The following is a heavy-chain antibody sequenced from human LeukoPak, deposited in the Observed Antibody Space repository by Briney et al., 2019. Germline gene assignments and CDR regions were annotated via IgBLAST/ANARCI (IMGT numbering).Heavy chain of an antibody. Sequence: PGGSLRLSCAASLFTFSSYAMSSVGQAPGKGLAWGSGISASGDTTDYADSVKGRFTISRDNSKNTLYLQMNSLGAEDTALYYCAKDRTAITMAGSDYWGQGTLVTVSS. CDR3: AKDRTAITMAGSDY. J-gene: IGHJ4*02. CDR2: ISASGDTT. CDR1: LFTFSSYA. D-gene: IGHD6-19*01. V-gene: IGHV3-23*01.